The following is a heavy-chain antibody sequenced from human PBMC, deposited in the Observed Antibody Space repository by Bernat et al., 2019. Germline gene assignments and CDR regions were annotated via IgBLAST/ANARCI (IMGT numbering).Heavy chain of an antibody. CDR3: TTAFQGYSGSWNPSRFDY. Sequence: VQLVESGGGVVQPGRSLRLSCAASGFTFSSYGMHWVRQAPGKGLEWVGRIKSKTDGGTTDYAAPVKGRFTISRDDSKNTLYLQMNSLKTEDTAVYYCTTAFQGYSGSWNPSRFDYWGQGTLVTVSS. CDR1: GFTFSSYG. CDR2: IKSKTDGGTT. J-gene: IGHJ4*02. V-gene: IGHV3-15*07. D-gene: IGHD6-13*01.